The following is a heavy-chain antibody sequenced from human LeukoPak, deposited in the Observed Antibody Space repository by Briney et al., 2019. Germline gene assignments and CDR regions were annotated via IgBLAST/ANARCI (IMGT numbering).Heavy chain of an antibody. CDR1: GSTFSSYG. D-gene: IGHD5-24*01. CDR3: AKSDGYNDLDAFDI. J-gene: IGHJ3*02. Sequence: GGSLRLSCAASGSTFSSYGMHWVRQAPGKGLEWVAFIRYDGSNKYYADSVKGRFTISRDNSKNTLYLQMNSLRAEDTAVYYCAKSDGYNDLDAFDIWGQGTMVTVSS. CDR2: IRYDGSNK. V-gene: IGHV3-30*02.